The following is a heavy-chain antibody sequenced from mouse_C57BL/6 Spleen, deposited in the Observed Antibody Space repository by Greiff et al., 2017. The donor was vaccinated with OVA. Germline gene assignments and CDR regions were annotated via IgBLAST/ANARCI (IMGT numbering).Heavy chain of an antibody. V-gene: IGHV5-17*01. J-gene: IGHJ2*01. Sequence: EVQVVESGGGLVKPGGSLKLSCASSGFTFSNYGMHWVRHAPEKGLAWVAYISSGSSTIYYADTVQGRFTISRDNAKNTLFLQMTSLRSEDTAMYYCAGPHYTGSILDYGVQGTTLTVSS. CDR3: AGPHYTGSILDY. D-gene: IGHD1-1*01. CDR2: ISSGSSTI. CDR1: GFTFSNYG.